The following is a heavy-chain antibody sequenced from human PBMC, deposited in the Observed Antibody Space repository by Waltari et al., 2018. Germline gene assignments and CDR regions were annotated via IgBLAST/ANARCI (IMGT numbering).Heavy chain of an antibody. CDR1: GYSISSGYY. J-gene: IGHJ4*02. CDR3: ARLDHYGSGTDY. V-gene: IGHV4-38-2*01. Sequence: QVQLQESGPGLVKPSETLSLTCAVSGYSISSGYYWGWIRQPPGKGLEWIGSIYHSGSTYYNQSLKSRVTISVDTSKNQFSLKLSSVTAADTAVYYCARLDHYGSGTDYWGQGTLVTVSS. CDR2: IYHSGST. D-gene: IGHD3-10*01.